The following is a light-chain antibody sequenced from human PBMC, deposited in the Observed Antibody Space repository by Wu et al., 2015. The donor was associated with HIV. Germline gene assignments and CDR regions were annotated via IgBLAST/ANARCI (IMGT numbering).Light chain of an antibody. CDR2: DAS. J-gene: IGKJ1*01. CDR3: QQYGSSRTWT. Sequence: EIILTQSLGTLSLSLGERATLSCRASQNVSNYLAWYQQKPGQAPRLLIYDASSRATGIPDRFSGSGSGTDFTLTISRLEPEDFAVYHCQQYGSSRTWTFGQGTKVEIK. CDR1: QNVSNY. V-gene: IGKV3-20*01.